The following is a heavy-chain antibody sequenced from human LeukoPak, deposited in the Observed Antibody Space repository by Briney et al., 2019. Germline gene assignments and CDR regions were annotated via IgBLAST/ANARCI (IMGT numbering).Heavy chain of an antibody. V-gene: IGHV3-23*01. CDR2: MSGSGGHT. D-gene: IGHD1-1*01. CDR1: GLTFSSYA. Sequence: GGSLRLSCAASGLTFSSYAMTWVRQAPGKGLEWVSVMSGSGGHTYYADYVKGRFTISRDISKNTLYLQMDSLRAEDTAIYYCARDWKTNSFDYWGQGTLVTVSS. J-gene: IGHJ4*02. CDR3: ARDWKTNSFDY.